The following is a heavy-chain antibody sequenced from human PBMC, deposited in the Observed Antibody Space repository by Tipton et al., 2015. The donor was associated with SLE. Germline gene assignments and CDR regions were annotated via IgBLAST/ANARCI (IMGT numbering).Heavy chain of an antibody. D-gene: IGHD5-18*01. V-gene: IGHV4-34*01. CDR2: INHSGST. J-gene: IGHJ4*02. CDR1: GGSFSGYY. Sequence: TLSLTCAVYGGSFSGYYWSWIRQPPGKGLEWIGEINHSGSTNYNPSLKSRVTISVDTSKNQFSLKLSSVTAADTAVYYCAREGYTAMTTFDYWGQGTLVIVSA. CDR3: AREGYTAMTTFDY.